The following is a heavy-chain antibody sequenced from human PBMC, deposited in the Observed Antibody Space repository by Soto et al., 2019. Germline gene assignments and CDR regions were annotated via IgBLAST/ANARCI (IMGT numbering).Heavy chain of an antibody. Sequence: GGSLRLSCTGSGFTFSSYAMHWVRLAPGKGLEWVAVVSYDGSIENYADSVRGRFTISRDNSKNTLFLQMNSLRADDTAVYYCAKDQASGQGSFDSWGQGTLVTVSS. CDR2: VSYDGSIE. CDR1: GFTFSSYA. J-gene: IGHJ4*02. CDR3: AKDQASGQGSFDS. V-gene: IGHV3-30*18.